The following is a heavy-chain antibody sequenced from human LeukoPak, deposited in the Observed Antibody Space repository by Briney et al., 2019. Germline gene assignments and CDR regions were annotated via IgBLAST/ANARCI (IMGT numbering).Heavy chain of an antibody. V-gene: IGHV1-69*13. CDR2: IIPIFGTA. D-gene: IGHD4-17*01. CDR1: GYTFTSYY. J-gene: IGHJ1*01. CDR3: ARDRGGIPSYGDYRYFQH. Sequence: ASVKVSCKASGYTFTSYYMHWVRQAPGQGLEWMGGIIPIFGTANYAQKFQGRVTITADESTSTAYMELSSLRSEDTAVYYCARDRGGIPSYGDYRYFQHWGQGTLVTVSS.